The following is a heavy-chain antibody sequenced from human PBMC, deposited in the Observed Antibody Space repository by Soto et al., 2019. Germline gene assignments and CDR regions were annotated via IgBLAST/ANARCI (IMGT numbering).Heavy chain of an antibody. J-gene: IGHJ3*02. CDR2: IWYDGSNK. CDR3: ARGDILTGLGIAAFDI. D-gene: IGHD3-9*01. V-gene: IGHV3-33*01. CDR1: GFTFSSYG. Sequence: QVQLVESGGVVVQPGRSLRLSCAASGFTFSSYGMHWVRQAPGKGLEWVAVIWYDGSNKYYADSVKGRFTISRDNSKNTLYLHMNSLRAEDTAVYYCARGDILTGLGIAAFDIWGQGTMVTVSS.